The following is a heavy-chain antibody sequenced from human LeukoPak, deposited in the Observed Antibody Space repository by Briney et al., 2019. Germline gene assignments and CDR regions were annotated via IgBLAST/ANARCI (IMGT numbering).Heavy chain of an antibody. CDR2: IYYSGST. D-gene: IGHD1-26*01. CDR3: ARSNVVGATRWFDP. CDR1: GGSISSYY. V-gene: IGHV4-59*01. Sequence: PSETLSLTCTVSGGSISSYYWSWIRQPPGKGLEWIGYIYYSGSTNYNPSLKSRATISVDTSKNQFSLKLSSVTAADTAVYYCARSNVVGATRWFDPWGQGTLVTVSS. J-gene: IGHJ5*02.